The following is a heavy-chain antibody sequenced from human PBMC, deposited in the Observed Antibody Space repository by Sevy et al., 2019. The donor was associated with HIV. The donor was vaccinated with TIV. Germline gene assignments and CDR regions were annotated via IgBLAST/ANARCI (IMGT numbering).Heavy chain of an antibody. Sequence: GGSLRLSCAASGFTFSSYAMHWVRQAPGKGLEWVAVISYDGSNKYYTDSVKGRFTISRDNSKNMLYLQMNGLRAEDTAVYYCARDPRWGTPTSYYYYYYMDVWGKGTTVTVSS. V-gene: IGHV3-30-3*01. D-gene: IGHD3-16*01. CDR1: GFTFSSYA. CDR2: ISYDGSNK. CDR3: ARDPRWGTPTSYYYYYYMDV. J-gene: IGHJ6*03.